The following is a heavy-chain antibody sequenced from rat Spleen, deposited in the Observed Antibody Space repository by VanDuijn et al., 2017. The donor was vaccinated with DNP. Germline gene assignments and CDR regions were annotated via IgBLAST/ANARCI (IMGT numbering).Heavy chain of an antibody. CDR1: GFSFSDYY. J-gene: IGHJ4*01. CDR3: ATHHGMDA. Sequence: EVQLVESGGGLVQPGRSLKLSCAASGFSFSDYYMAWVRQAPTKGLEWVTYISYEGGSAYYGDSVKGRFTISRDNAKSTLYLQMDSLRSEDTATYYCATHHGMDAWGQGTSVTVSS. CDR2: ISYEGGSA. V-gene: IGHV5-22*01.